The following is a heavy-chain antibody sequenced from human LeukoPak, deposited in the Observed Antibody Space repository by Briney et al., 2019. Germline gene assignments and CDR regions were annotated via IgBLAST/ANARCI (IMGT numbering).Heavy chain of an antibody. Sequence: GASVKVSCKASGYTFTSYGISWVRQAPGQGLEWMGWISAYNGNTNYAQKLQGRVTMTTDTSTSTAYMELRSPRSDDTAVYYCARVVPYSSTWYAGDWFDPWGQGTLVTVSS. CDR3: ARVVPYSSTWYAGDWFDP. D-gene: IGHD6-13*01. V-gene: IGHV1-18*01. J-gene: IGHJ5*02. CDR1: GYTFTSYG. CDR2: ISAYNGNT.